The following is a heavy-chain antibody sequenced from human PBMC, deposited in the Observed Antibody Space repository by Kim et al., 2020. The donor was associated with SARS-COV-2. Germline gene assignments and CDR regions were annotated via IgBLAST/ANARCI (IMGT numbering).Heavy chain of an antibody. CDR2: IDPSDSFT. Sequence: GESLKISCKGSGWISWVRQKPGKGLEWMGKIDPSDSFTYYNPSFRGHVHISADKSITTAYLQWSSLKASDTAVYYCARLAIAGAHSMDVWGQGTTVTVSS. V-gene: IGHV5-10-1*01. CDR3: ARLAIAGAHSMDV. CDR1: GW. D-gene: IGHD6-13*01. J-gene: IGHJ6*02.